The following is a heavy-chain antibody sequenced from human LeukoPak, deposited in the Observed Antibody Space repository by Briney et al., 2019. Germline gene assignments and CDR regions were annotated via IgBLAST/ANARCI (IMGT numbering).Heavy chain of an antibody. D-gene: IGHD1-26*01. CDR3: ARERWGDAFDI. CDR2: ISSSSSYI. J-gene: IGHJ3*02. V-gene: IGHV3-21*06. Sequence: GGSLRLSCAASGFTFSSYNMNWVRQAPGKGLEWVSSISSSSSYIYYADSMKGRFTISRDNAKNSLYLQMNSLRADDTAVYYCARERWGDAFDIWGQGTKVTVSS. CDR1: GFTFSSYN.